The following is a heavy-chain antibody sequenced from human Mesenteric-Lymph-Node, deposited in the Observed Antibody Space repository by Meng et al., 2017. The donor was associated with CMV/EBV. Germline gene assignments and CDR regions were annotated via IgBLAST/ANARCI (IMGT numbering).Heavy chain of an antibody. CDR2: INSDGTST. CDR1: GFTFSSYW. J-gene: IGHJ3*01. CDR3: AREWRAGNTSRAFDF. V-gene: IGHV3-74*01. D-gene: IGHD1/OR15-1a*01. Sequence: GGSLRLSCAASGFTFSSYWMHWVRQAPGKGLVWVSRINSDGTSTTYADSVTGRFTISRDNAKNTLYLQMNSLRAEDTAVYYCAREWRAGNTSRAFDFWGQGTMVTVSS.